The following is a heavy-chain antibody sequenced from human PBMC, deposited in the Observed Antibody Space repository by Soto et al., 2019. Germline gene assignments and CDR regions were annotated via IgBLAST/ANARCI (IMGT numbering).Heavy chain of an antibody. Sequence: SGGSLRLSCQASGFNFDNYVMHGVRQAPGKGLEWVAVITYDGSFQYYADSVKGRFTISRDNSKNTLSLHLNTLKPEDTAVYHCAKDRVGGTFYTPLAFWGQGTLVTVSS. CDR1: GFNFDNYV. J-gene: IGHJ4*02. D-gene: IGHD1-7*01. V-gene: IGHV3-30*18. CDR2: ITYDGSFQ. CDR3: AKDRVGGTFYTPLAF.